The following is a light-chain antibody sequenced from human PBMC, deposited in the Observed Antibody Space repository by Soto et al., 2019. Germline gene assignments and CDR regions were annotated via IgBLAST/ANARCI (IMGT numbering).Light chain of an antibody. CDR3: SAWDDSLSGPV. CDR2: RND. V-gene: IGLV1-47*01. J-gene: IGLJ3*02. Sequence: QSVLTQPPSASGTPGQRVTISCSGSSSNIGSNYVYWYRQLPGTAPNVLIYRNDERPSGVPDRFSGSKSGSSASLAISGLRSDDEADYDCSAWDDSLSGPVFGRGTKLTVL. CDR1: SSNIGSNY.